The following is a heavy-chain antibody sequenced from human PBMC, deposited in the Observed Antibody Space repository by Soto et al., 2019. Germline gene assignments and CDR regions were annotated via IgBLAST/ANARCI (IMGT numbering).Heavy chain of an antibody. V-gene: IGHV4-39*01. D-gene: IGHD6-19*01. CDR1: GDSISSSNYF. J-gene: IGHJ4*02. Sequence: QLQLQESGPGLVKPWETLSLTCTVSGDSISSSNYFWGWIRQPPGKGLEWIGTIFYSGSTYCNRSLKSQVTISVDTSKNQYSLKLTSVTAADTALYYCARRYGWLYFDYWGQGSLVTVSS. CDR3: ARRYGWLYFDY. CDR2: IFYSGST.